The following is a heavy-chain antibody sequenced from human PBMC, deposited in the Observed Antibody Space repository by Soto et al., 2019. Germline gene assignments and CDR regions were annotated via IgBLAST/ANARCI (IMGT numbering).Heavy chain of an antibody. CDR1: VGTFSTYV. CDR2: LIPIFGTA. CDR3: ATFGSTWPPGDY. Sequence: QVQLVQSGAEVKKPGSSVTVSCKASVGTFSTYVITWVRQAPGQGLEWMGDLIPIFGTANYAQKFQGRVTITADGSTTTVYMELSSLGSEDTAVYFCATFGSTWPPGDYWGQGTLVTVSS. D-gene: IGHD7-27*01. J-gene: IGHJ4*02. V-gene: IGHV1-69*12.